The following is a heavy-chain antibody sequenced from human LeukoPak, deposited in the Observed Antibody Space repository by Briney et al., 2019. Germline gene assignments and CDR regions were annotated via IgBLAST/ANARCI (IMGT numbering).Heavy chain of an antibody. CDR3: AKEPPRHIVVNDFDY. J-gene: IGHJ4*02. Sequence: GGSLRLSCAASGFTFSSYATSWVRQAPGKGLERVSAISGSGGSTYYADSVKGRFTISRDNSKNTLYLQMNSLRAEDTAVYYCAKEPPRHIVVNDFDYWGQGTLVTVSS. CDR2: ISGSGGST. V-gene: IGHV3-23*01. CDR1: GFTFSSYA. D-gene: IGHD2-21*01.